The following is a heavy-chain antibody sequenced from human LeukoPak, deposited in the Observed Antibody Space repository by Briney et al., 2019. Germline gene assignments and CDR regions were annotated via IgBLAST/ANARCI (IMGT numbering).Heavy chain of an antibody. CDR2: ITYDGSKN. J-gene: IGHJ3*02. Sequence: GRSLRLSCAASRFIFSNYGMHWVRQAPGKGLEWMAAITYDGSKNYYADSVKGRFTISRDNAKNTLYLQMNSLRAEDTAVYYCARSYYDFWSGGVGAFDIWGQGTMVTVSS. V-gene: IGHV3-30*03. D-gene: IGHD3-3*01. CDR1: RFIFSNYG. CDR3: ARSYYDFWSGGVGAFDI.